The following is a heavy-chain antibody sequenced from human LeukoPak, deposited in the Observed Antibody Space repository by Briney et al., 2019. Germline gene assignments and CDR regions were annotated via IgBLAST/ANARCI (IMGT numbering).Heavy chain of an antibody. CDR1: GFTFSSYA. Sequence: GGSLRLSCAASGFTFSSYAMHWVRQAPGKGLEWVAGISYDGSNKYYADSVKGRFTISRDNSKNTLYLQMNSLRAEDTAVYYCARGTLQDRYDSSGYYYFGFDYWGQGTLVTVSS. D-gene: IGHD3-22*01. CDR3: ARGTLQDRYDSSGYYYFGFDY. J-gene: IGHJ4*02. V-gene: IGHV3-30*01. CDR2: ISYDGSNK.